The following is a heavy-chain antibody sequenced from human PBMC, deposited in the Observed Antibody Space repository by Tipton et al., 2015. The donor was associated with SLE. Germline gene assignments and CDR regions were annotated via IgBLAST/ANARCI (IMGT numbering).Heavy chain of an antibody. CDR2: IYFTTST. V-gene: IGHV4-59*01. Sequence: TLSLTYTVSGGSISTYYWSWIRQPPGMGLEWLGYIYFTTSTKYNPSLKSRVTMSVDRSKNQFSLKLRSVTAADTAVYYCARYCSGGNCYGGKFDYWGQGTLVIVSS. CDR3: ARYCSGGNCYGGKFDY. J-gene: IGHJ4*02. CDR1: GGSISTYY. D-gene: IGHD2-15*01.